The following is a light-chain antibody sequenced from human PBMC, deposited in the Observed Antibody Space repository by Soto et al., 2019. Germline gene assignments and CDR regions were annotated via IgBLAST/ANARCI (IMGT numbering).Light chain of an antibody. J-gene: IGLJ2*01. CDR1: SSDVGGYNY. V-gene: IGLV2-11*01. Sequence: QSVLTQPRSVSGSPGQSVTISCTGTSSDVGGYNYVSWYQQHPGKAPKLMIYDVSKRPSGVPDRFSDSKSGNTASLTISGLQAEDEADYYCCSYAGSYSVVFGGGTKVTVL. CDR2: DVS. CDR3: CSYAGSYSVV.